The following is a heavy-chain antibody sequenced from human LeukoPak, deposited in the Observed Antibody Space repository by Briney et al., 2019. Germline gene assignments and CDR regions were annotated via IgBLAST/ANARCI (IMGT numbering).Heavy chain of an antibody. CDR3: ARSYGIYHFDY. D-gene: IGHD3-10*01. CDR2: IYHSGST. Sequence: SETLSLTCTVPGYSISSGYYWGWIRQPPGKGLEWIGSIYHSGSTYYNPSLESRVTILVDTVKNQFSLKLSSVTAADTAVYYCARSYGIYHFDYWGQGTLVTVSS. CDR1: GYSISSGYY. J-gene: IGHJ4*02. V-gene: IGHV4-38-2*02.